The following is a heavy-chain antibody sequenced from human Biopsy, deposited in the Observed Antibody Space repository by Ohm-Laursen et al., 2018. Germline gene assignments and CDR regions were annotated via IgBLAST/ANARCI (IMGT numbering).Heavy chain of an antibody. D-gene: IGHD3-22*01. CDR2: INHSGRT. CDR3: VRGVDYYDPYHYYALDV. V-gene: IGHV4-34*01. J-gene: IGHJ6*02. CDR1: GQSFNGYY. Sequence: SDTLSLTCAVYGQSFNGYYWSWIRQTPGKGLEWIGEINHSGRTNYNPSLKSQVTISVDTSKNKFSLKVRSVTAADTAVYYCVRGVDYYDPYHYYALDVWGQGTTVTVSS.